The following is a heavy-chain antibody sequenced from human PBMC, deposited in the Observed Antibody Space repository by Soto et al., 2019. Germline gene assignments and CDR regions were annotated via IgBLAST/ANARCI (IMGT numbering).Heavy chain of an antibody. CDR3: AKGWAYGDTGGFDY. Sequence: LRLSCAASGFTFSHAWMIWVRRAPGKGLEWVSAISGSGGSTYYADSGKGRFTISRDNSKNTLYLQMNSLRAEDTAVYYCAKGWAYGDTGGFDYWGQGTLVTVSS. D-gene: IGHD4-17*01. V-gene: IGHV3-23*01. J-gene: IGHJ4*02. CDR1: GFTFSHAW. CDR2: ISGSGGST.